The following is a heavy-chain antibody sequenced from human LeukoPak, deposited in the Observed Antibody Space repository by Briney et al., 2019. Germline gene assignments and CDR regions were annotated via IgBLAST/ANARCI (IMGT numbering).Heavy chain of an antibody. Sequence: GESLKISCEGSGYSFTSYWIGWVRQMPGKGLEWMGIIYPGDSDTRYSPSFQGQVTISADKSISTAYLQWNSLKASDTAMYYCARDTAGDGYNFGNWGQGTLVTVSS. J-gene: IGHJ4*02. CDR2: IYPGDSDT. D-gene: IGHD5-24*01. CDR3: ARDTAGDGYNFGN. CDR1: GYSFTSYW. V-gene: IGHV5-51*01.